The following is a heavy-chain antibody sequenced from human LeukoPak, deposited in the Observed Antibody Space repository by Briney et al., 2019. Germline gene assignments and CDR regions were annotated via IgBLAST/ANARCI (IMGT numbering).Heavy chain of an antibody. J-gene: IGHJ4*02. D-gene: IGHD3-16*02. CDR1: GGSISSGGYY. V-gene: IGHV4-31*03. CDR2: IYYSGST. Sequence: SQTLSLTCTVSGGSISSGGYYWSWIRQHPGQGLEWIGYIYYSGSTYYNPSLKSRVTISVDTPKNQFSLKLSSVTAADTAVYYCARVGERYDYVWGSYRLFDYWGQGTLVTVSS. CDR3: ARVGERYDYVWGSYRLFDY.